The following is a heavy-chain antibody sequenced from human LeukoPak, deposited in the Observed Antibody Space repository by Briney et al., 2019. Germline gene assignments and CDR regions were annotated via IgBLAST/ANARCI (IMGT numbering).Heavy chain of an antibody. CDR1: GGSISGGY. CDR3: AKSYFDYSTYYSYYFNL. CDR2: VYTSGST. J-gene: IGHJ4*02. D-gene: IGHD4-11*01. Sequence: SETLSLTCTVSGGSISGGYWSWIRQPPGRGLEWIGYVYTSGSTNYNPSLKSRATISVDTSKSQFALKLSSVTAADTAVYYCAKSYFDYSTYYSYYFNLWGQGALVTVSS. V-gene: IGHV4-4*09.